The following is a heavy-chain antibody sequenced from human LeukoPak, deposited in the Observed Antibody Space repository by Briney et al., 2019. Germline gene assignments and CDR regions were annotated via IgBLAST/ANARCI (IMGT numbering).Heavy chain of an antibody. D-gene: IGHD3-10*01. CDR1: GFTFSSYA. CDR3: AGGFYYGSGNLDY. J-gene: IGHJ4*02. V-gene: IGHV3-53*01. Sequence: PGGSLRLSCAASGFTFSSYAMSWVRQAPGKGLEWVSVIYSGGSTYYADSVKGRFTISRDNSKNTLYLQMNSLRAEDTAVYYCAGGFYYGSGNLDYWGQGTLVTVSS. CDR2: IYSGGST.